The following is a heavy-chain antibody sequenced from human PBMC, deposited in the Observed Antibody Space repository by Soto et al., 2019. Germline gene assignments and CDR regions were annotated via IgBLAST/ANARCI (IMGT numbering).Heavy chain of an antibody. V-gene: IGHV1-18*01. D-gene: IGHD5-12*01. CDR1: GYTFFTYD. CDR2: ISTYSGDT. CDR3: ARHHGPTTSENWFDP. Sequence: QVHLVQSGVEVKTPGASVKVSCQASGYTFFTYDISWVRQAPGQGLEWMGWISTYSGDTKYAQKFQGRVTMTTDTSTTTAYLALSSLRSHDTAEYYCARHHGPTTSENWFDPWGQGTLVTVSS. J-gene: IGHJ5*02.